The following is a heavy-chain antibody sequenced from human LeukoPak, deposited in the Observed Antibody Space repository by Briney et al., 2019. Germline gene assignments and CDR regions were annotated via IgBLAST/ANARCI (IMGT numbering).Heavy chain of an antibody. Sequence: SETLSLTCAVYGGSFSGYYWSWIRQPSGKGLEWIGEINHSGSTNYNPSLKSRVTISVDTSKNQFSLKLSSVTAADTAVYYCARDGSSWYSHYYGMDVWGQGTTVTVSS. J-gene: IGHJ6*02. CDR3: ARDGSSWYSHYYGMDV. CDR2: INHSGST. CDR1: GGSFSGYY. V-gene: IGHV4-34*01. D-gene: IGHD6-13*01.